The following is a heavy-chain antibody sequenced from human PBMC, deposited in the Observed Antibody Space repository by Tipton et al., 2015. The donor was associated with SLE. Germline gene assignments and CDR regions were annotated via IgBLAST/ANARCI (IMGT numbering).Heavy chain of an antibody. CDR2: IYYSGNT. V-gene: IGHV4-59*07. Sequence: TLSLTCTVSGGSISRYYWSWIRQPPGKGLEWIGYIYYSGNTKYNPSLKSRVTISVDTSKNHFSLNLTSVTAADTAVYYCARRLGRGFSHWYFDVWGRGTLVAVSS. CDR3: ARRLGRGFSHWYFDV. CDR1: GGSISRYY. J-gene: IGHJ2*01. D-gene: IGHD1-26*01.